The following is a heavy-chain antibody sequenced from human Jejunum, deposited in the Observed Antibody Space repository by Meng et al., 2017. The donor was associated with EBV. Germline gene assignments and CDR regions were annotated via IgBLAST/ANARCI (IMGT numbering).Heavy chain of an antibody. J-gene: IGHJ4*02. CDR3: AGLRYSGYDRAFDY. V-gene: IGHV4-61*01. CDR2: IYYSGST. Sequence: LLQESGPGLGKPPETLALTCTVSGGSVNSGNFYWSWIRQPPGKGLEWIGYIYYSGSTNYIPSLKSRVTISLDTSKNQFSLKLSSVTAADTAVYYCAGLRYSGYDRAFDYWGQGALVTVSS. D-gene: IGHD5-12*01. CDR1: GGSVNSGNFY.